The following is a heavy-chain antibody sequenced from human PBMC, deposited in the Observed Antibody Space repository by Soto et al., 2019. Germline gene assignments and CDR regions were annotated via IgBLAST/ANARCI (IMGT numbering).Heavy chain of an antibody. V-gene: IGHV4-34*01. Sequence: SETLSLTCAVYGGSFSGYYWSWIRQPPGKGLEWIGEINHSGSTNYNPSLKSRVTISVDTSKDQFSLKLSSVTAADTAVYYCAREPYSSSSPFDYWGQGTLVTVSS. CDR1: GGSFSGYY. CDR2: INHSGST. CDR3: AREPYSSSSPFDY. D-gene: IGHD6-6*01. J-gene: IGHJ4*02.